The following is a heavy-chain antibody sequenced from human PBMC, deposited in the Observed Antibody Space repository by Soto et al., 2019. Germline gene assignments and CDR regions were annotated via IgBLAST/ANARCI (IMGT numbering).Heavy chain of an antibody. CDR1: VASVSSETHF. CDR3: AREDMSGTFHFDY. J-gene: IGHJ4*02. D-gene: IGHD1-26*01. V-gene: IGHV4-61*01. CDR2: AYRSGTT. Sequence: SETLSLTCRVSVASVSSETHFWSWIRQPPGKGLEWIGYAYRSGTTNSNPALKSRVTVSEDKWKNQFSLSLNSVTAADTAVYYCAREDMSGTFHFDYWGPGIQVTVSS.